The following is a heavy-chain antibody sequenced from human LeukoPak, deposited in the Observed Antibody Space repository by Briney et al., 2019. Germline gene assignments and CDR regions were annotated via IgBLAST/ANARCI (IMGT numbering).Heavy chain of an antibody. J-gene: IGHJ4*02. V-gene: IGHV4-4*07. CDR1: GGFISSYF. D-gene: IGHD3-10*01. Sequence: PSETLSLTCTVSGGFISSYFWSWIRQPAGEGLEWIGRIYASGSTNYNPSLKSRVTVSVDKSKNQFSLKLTSVTAADTAVYYCAREGLFTSYGTQPLDYWGQGILVTVSS. CDR3: AREGLFTSYGTQPLDY. CDR2: IYASGST.